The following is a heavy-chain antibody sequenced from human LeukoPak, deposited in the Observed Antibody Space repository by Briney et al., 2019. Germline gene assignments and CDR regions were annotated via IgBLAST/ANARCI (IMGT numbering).Heavy chain of an antibody. D-gene: IGHD6-19*01. CDR2: ISHDGSKT. CDR1: GFTFNEYG. CDR3: AKDAGQWQNWNWFAP. J-gene: IGHJ5*02. Sequence: GGSLRLPCAVSGFTFNEYGMHWVRQAPGKGLERVAAISHDGSKTYSGDSVKGRFTISRDNSKNTLFLEMNSLRPEDTAMYYCAKDAGQWQNWNWFAPWGQGTLVIVSS. V-gene: IGHV3-30*18.